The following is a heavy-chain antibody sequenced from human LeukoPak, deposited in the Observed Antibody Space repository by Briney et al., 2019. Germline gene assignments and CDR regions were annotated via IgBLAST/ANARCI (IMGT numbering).Heavy chain of an antibody. Sequence: GGSLRLSCAASGFTFSDYYMSWIRQAPGKGLEWVSYISSSGSTIYYADSVKGRFTISRDNSKNTLYLQMNSLRAEDTAVYYCARAMGYSGSYFAGYYYYGMDVWGQGTTVTVSS. V-gene: IGHV3-11*04. CDR3: ARAMGYSGSYFAGYYYYGMDV. CDR2: ISSSGSTI. J-gene: IGHJ6*02. D-gene: IGHD1-26*01. CDR1: GFTFSDYY.